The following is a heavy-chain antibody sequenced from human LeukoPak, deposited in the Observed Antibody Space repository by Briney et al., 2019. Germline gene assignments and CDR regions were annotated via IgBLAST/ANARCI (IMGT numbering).Heavy chain of an antibody. D-gene: IGHD3-10*01. J-gene: IGHJ4*02. CDR2: IYYSGST. CDR1: GGSISSSSYY. CDR3: ARTQIRSKGSYYPEESSFDY. V-gene: IGHV4-39*07. Sequence: PSETLSLTCTVSGGSISSSSYYWGWIRQPPGKGLEWIGSIYYSGSTYYNPSLKSRVTISVDRSKNQFSLKLRSVTAADTAVYQCARTQIRSKGSYYPEESSFDYWGQGTLVTVSS.